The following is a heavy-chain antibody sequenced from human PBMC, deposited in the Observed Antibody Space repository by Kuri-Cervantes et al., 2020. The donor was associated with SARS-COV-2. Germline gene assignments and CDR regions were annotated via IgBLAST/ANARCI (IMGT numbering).Heavy chain of an antibody. CDR3: ARASVRGIIITYHSYGMDV. D-gene: IGHD3-10*01. J-gene: IGHJ6*02. CDR2: INPNSGGT. V-gene: IGHV1-2*04. CDR1: GYTFTGYY. Sequence: ASVKVSCKASGYTFTGYYMHWVRQAPGQGLEWMGWINPNSGGTNYAQKFQGWVTMTRDTSISTVYMELSRLRSDDTAVYYCARASVRGIIITYHSYGMDVRGQGTTVTVSS.